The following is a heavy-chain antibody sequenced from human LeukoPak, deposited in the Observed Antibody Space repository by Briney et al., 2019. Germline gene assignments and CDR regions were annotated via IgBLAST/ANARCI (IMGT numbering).Heavy chain of an antibody. V-gene: IGHV3-23*01. CDR2: ISGSGGST. CDR3: SKREHDFLGGYFCRRGGDYFDY. D-gene: IGHD3-3*01. CDR1: GFTFSSYA. Sequence: GGSLRLSCAASGFTFSSYAMSWVRQAPGKGLEWFSAISGSGGSTYYADSVKGRFTISRDNSKNTLYLQMNSLRAEDTAVYYLSKREHDFLGGYFCRRGGDYFDYWGQGTLVTVSS. J-gene: IGHJ4*02.